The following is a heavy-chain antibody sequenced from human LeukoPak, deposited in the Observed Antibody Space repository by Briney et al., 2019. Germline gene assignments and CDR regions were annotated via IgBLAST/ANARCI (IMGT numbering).Heavy chain of an antibody. Sequence: ASVKVSCKASGYTFTGYYMHWVRQAPGQGLEWMGWINPNSGGTNYAQKFQGRVTMTRDTSISTAYMELSRLRSDDTAVYYCARPSILWWERHGQGKYYFDYWGQGTLVTVSS. CDR2: INPNSGGT. CDR3: ARPSILWWERHGQGKYYFDY. CDR1: GYTFTGYY. D-gene: IGHD2-21*01. V-gene: IGHV1-2*02. J-gene: IGHJ4*02.